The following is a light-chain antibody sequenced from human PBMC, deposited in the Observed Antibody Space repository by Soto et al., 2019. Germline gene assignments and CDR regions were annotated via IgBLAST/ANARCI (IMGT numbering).Light chain of an antibody. CDR1: SSDVGSYNY. Sequence: QSALTQPASVSGSPGQSITISCTGTSSDVGSYNYVSWYQQHPGKAPKLMIYEVSNRPSGVSSRFSGSKSDNTASLTISGLQAEDEADYYCSSYTSSNTLVLFGGGTKLTVL. CDR2: EVS. V-gene: IGLV2-14*01. J-gene: IGLJ2*01. CDR3: SSYTSSNTLVL.